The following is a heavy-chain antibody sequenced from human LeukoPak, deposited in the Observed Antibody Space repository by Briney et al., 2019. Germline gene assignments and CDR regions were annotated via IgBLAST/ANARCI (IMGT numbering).Heavy chain of an antibody. J-gene: IGHJ5*02. CDR2: ISAYNGNT. D-gene: IGHD4-11*01. CDR3: AKGSSYSNYLVGGWFDP. V-gene: IGHV1-18*01. CDR1: GYTFTSYG. Sequence: GASVKVSCKASGYTFTSYGISWVRQAPGQGLEWMGWISAYNGNTNYAQKLQGRVTMTTDTSTSTAYMELRSLRSDDTAVYYCAKGSSYSNYLVGGWFDPWGQGTLVTVSS.